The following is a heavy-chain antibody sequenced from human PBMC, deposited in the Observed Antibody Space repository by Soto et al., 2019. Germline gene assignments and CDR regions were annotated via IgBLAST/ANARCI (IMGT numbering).Heavy chain of an antibody. Sequence: QVQLVQSGAEVKKPGSSVKVSCKASGGTFSSYAISWVRQAPGQGLEWMGGIIPIFGTANYAQKFQGRVTITADKSTSTAYMELSSLRSEDTAVYYCATRDHDFCSGYPQDYYYYGMDVWGQGTTVTVSS. V-gene: IGHV1-69*06. CDR3: ATRDHDFCSGYPQDYYYYGMDV. CDR1: GGTFSSYA. CDR2: IIPIFGTA. J-gene: IGHJ6*02. D-gene: IGHD3-3*01.